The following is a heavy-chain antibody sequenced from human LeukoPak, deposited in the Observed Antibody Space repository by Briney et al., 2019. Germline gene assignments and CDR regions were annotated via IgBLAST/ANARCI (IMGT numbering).Heavy chain of an antibody. Sequence: GGSLRLSCAASGYIFDDYVMHWVRQAPGKGLEWGSPIDWNSAGIGYADSVKGRFIISRDNAKNSLYLQMNSLRAEDTALYYCAKDKGRSGYYLRWYAFDIWGQGTMVTVSS. D-gene: IGHD3-22*01. CDR2: IDWNSAGI. J-gene: IGHJ3*02. CDR3: AKDKGRSGYYLRWYAFDI. CDR1: GYIFDDYV. V-gene: IGHV3-9*01.